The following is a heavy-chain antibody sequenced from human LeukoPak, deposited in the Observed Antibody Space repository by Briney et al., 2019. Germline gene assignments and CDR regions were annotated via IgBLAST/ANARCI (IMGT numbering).Heavy chain of an antibody. J-gene: IGHJ4*02. V-gene: IGHV1-46*01. Sequence: ASVKVFCNASVYTFTSYYMHWVRQAPGQGLECMGIINPSGGSTSYAQKFQGRVTMTRDMSTSTVYMELSSLRSEDTAVYYCARDLRIRWLPNYYRFDYWGQGTLVTVSS. CDR2: INPSGGST. CDR1: VYTFTSYY. D-gene: IGHD5-24*01. CDR3: ARDLRIRWLPNYYRFDY.